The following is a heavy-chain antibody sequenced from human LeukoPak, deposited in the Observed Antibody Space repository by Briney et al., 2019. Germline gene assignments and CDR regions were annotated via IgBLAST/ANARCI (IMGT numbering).Heavy chain of an antibody. V-gene: IGHV4-39*01. D-gene: IGHD3-22*01. Sequence: PSETLSLTCTVSGGSISSSSYYWGWIRQPPGKGLEWIGSIYYSGSTYYNPSLKSRATISVDTSKNQFSLKLSSVTAADTAVYYCASQEYYYDSSGYANWFDPWGQGTLVTVSS. J-gene: IGHJ5*02. CDR2: IYYSGST. CDR1: GGSISSSSYY. CDR3: ASQEYYYDSSGYANWFDP.